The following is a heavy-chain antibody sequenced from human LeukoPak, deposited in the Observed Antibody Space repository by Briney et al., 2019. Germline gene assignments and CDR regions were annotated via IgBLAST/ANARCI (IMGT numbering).Heavy chain of an antibody. Sequence: EGSLRLSCAASGFTFSSYAMSWVRQAPGKGLEWVSSITSSGGSTYYAGSVKGQFTISRDNSKNTVYLQMNSLRAEDTAVYYCAKDRPNYYDSSGHYYRRNGDYWSQGTLVTVSS. CDR2: ITSSGGST. D-gene: IGHD3-22*01. V-gene: IGHV3-23*01. CDR1: GFTFSSYA. CDR3: AKDRPNYYDSSGHYYRRNGDY. J-gene: IGHJ4*02.